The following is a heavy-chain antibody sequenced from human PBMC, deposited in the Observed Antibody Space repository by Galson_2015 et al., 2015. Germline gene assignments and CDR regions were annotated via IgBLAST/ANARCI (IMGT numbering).Heavy chain of an antibody. V-gene: IGHV3-33*01. CDR2: IWYDGSNE. Sequence: SLRLSCAASGFTFSNYGMHWVRQAPGKGLEWVAVIWYDGSNEDYGDSVKGRFTISRDNSKNTLYLQMNSLGAEDTAVYYCARRQYTGGYYIDYLGQGTLVTVAS. D-gene: IGHD2-2*02. CDR3: ARRQYTGGYYIDY. CDR1: GFTFSNYG. J-gene: IGHJ4*02.